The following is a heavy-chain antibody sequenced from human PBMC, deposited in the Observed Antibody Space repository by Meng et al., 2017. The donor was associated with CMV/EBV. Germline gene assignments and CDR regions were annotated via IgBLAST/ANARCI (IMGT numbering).Heavy chain of an antibody. CDR1: GYTFTGYY. CDR2: INPNSGGT. Sequence: ASVKDSCKASGYTFTGYYMHWVRQAPGQGFEWMGWINPNSGGTNYAQKFHGRVTMTRDTSISTAYMELSRLRSDDTAVYYCARETPQYSSTWYGGSNWFDPWGQGTLVTVSS. J-gene: IGHJ5*02. D-gene: IGHD6-13*01. CDR3: ARETPQYSSTWYGGSNWFDP. V-gene: IGHV1-2*02.